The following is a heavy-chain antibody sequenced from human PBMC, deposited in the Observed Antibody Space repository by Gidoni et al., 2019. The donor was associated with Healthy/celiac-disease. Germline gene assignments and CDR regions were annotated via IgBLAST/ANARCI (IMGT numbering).Heavy chain of an antibody. CDR2: IKSKTDGGTT. Sequence: EVQLVESGGGLVKPGGSLRLSCAASGFPFSTAWMSWVRQAPGKGLEWVGRIKSKTDGGTTDYAAPVKGRFTISRDDSKNTLYLQMNSLKTEDTAVYFCTTDLSTVSYYYGMDVWGQGTTVTVSS. J-gene: IGHJ6*02. CDR1: GFPFSTAW. D-gene: IGHD4-17*01. CDR3: TTDLSTVSYYYGMDV. V-gene: IGHV3-15*01.